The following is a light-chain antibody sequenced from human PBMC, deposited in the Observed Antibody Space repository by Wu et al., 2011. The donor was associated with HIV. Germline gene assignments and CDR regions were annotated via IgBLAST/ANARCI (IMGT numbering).Light chain of an antibody. CDR1: QRISNTY. V-gene: IGKV3-20*01. CDR2: GTS. Sequence: EIVLRQSPGTLSLSPGERAILSCRASQRISNTYLAWYQQKPGQAPRLLIYGTSTRATGIPDRFSGSGSGTDFILTINRLEPEDCGVYYCQQSGTSRFSFGQGTKAGD. CDR3: QQSGTSRFS. J-gene: IGKJ2*03.